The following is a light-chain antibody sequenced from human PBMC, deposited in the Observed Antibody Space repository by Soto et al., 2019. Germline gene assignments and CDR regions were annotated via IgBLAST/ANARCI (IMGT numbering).Light chain of an antibody. CDR2: GAS. CDR3: LHDYNYPYT. CDR1: QGIRND. J-gene: IGKJ2*01. Sequence: AIQMTQFPSSLSASVGDRVTITCRASQGIRNDLGWYQQKSGRAPKLLIFGASTLQSGVPSRFSGSGSGTDFTLTISSLQPEDFATYYCLHDYNYPYTFGQGTEVEIK. V-gene: IGKV1-6*01.